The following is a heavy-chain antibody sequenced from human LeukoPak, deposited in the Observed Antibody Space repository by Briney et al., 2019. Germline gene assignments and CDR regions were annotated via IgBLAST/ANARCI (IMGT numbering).Heavy chain of an antibody. D-gene: IGHD4-11*01. J-gene: IGHJ5*02. CDR1: GFSAIGSH. Sequence: GGSLRLSCTASGFSAIGSHTAWVRQVPGEGPEWVSTLFGGDSTIYRDSVKGRFTTSRDTSKNTLYLQMNNLRAEDTAVYYCARDLDYRIDPWGQGALVTVSS. CDR3: ARDLDYRIDP. CDR2: LFGGDST. V-gene: IGHV3-53*01.